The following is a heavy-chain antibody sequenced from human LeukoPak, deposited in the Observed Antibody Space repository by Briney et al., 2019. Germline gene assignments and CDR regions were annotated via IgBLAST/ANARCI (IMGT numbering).Heavy chain of an antibody. CDR3: AKDGGCSGGSCYSARDYYYGMDV. CDR1: GFTFSSYS. J-gene: IGHJ6*02. V-gene: IGHV3-21*04. CDR2: ISGSSSYI. Sequence: GGSLRLSCAASGFTFSSYSMNWVRQAPGKGLEWVSCISGSSSYIYYADSVKGRFTISRDNAKNSLYLQMNSLRAEDTALYYCAKDGGCSGGSCYSARDYYYGMDVWGQGTTVTVSS. D-gene: IGHD2-15*01.